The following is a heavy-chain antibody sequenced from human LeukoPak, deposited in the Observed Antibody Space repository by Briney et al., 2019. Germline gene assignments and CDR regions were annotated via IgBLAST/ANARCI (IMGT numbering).Heavy chain of an antibody. D-gene: IGHD3-10*01. CDR1: GGSISSYY. Sequence: SETLFLTCTVSGGSISSYYWSWIRQPPGKGLEWIGYIYYSGYTNYNPSLKSRVTISVDTSKNQFSLKLSSVTAADTAVYYCARDRYYFISGSYRLFDYWGQGTLVTVSS. CDR2: IYYSGYT. V-gene: IGHV4-59*01. CDR3: ARDRYYFISGSYRLFDY. J-gene: IGHJ4*02.